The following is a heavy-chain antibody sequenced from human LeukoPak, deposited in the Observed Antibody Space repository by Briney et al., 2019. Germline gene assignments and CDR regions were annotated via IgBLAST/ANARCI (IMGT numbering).Heavy chain of an antibody. J-gene: IGHJ4*02. Sequence: GGSLRLSCAASGFTFSDNYMSWVRQAPGKGLEWVSVIYSGGATYYADSLKGRFTISRDNSKNTLYLQMNSLRAEDTAVYYCARVIVGTTTPLDYFDYWGQGTLVTVSS. CDR2: IYSGGAT. V-gene: IGHV3-66*01. CDR3: ARVIVGTTTPLDYFDY. CDR1: GFTFSDNY. D-gene: IGHD1-26*01.